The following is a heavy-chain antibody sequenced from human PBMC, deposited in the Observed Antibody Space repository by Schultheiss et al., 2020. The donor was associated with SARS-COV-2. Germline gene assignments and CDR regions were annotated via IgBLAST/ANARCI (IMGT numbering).Heavy chain of an antibody. CDR3: ARLPRTEGIAARPGWFDP. CDR2: IYTSGST. D-gene: IGHD6-6*01. Sequence: SETLSLTCAVYGGSFSGYYWSWIRQPAGKGLEWIGRIYTSGSTNYNPSLKSRVTMSVDTSKNQFSLKLSSVTAADTAVYYCARLPRTEGIAARPGWFDPWGQGTLVTVSS. CDR1: GGSFSGYY. V-gene: IGHV4-59*10. J-gene: IGHJ5*02.